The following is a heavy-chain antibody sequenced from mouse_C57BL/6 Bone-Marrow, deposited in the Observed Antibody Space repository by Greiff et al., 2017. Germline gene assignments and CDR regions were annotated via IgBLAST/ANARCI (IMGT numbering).Heavy chain of an antibody. J-gene: IGHJ3*01. V-gene: IGHV14-4*01. CDR2: IGPENGGT. CDR3: TTGGEYGPFAY. D-gene: IGHD1-1*01. Sequence: VQLQQSGAELVRPGASVKLSCTASGFNIKDDYMHWVKQRPEQGLEWIGWIGPENGGTEYASKFQGKATITADPSSNTAYLQRSSLTSEYTAVYYCTTGGEYGPFAYWGQGTLVTVSA. CDR1: GFNIKDDY.